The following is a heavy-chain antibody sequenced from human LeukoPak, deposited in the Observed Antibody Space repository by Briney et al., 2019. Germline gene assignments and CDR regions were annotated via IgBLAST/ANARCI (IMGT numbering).Heavy chain of an antibody. V-gene: IGHV4-59*12. J-gene: IGHJ4*02. CDR2: IYYSGST. Sequence: SETLSLTCTVSGGSISSYYWSWIRQPPGRGLEWIAYIYYSGSTNYNPSLKSRVTISVDTSKNQFSLMLTSVTAADTAVYYCARDRFGDHSQNYYELGYWGQGKLVTISS. CDR3: ARDRFGDHSQNYYELGY. D-gene: IGHD3-3*01. CDR1: GGSISSYY.